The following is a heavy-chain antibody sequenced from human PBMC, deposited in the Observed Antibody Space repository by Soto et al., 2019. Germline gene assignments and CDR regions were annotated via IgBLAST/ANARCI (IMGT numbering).Heavy chain of an antibody. D-gene: IGHD3-16*01. CDR2: TDISGST. V-gene: IGHV4-4*07. Sequence: SETLSLTCTVSGGSISNYYWSWIRQPAGKGLEWIGRTDISGSTNHNPSLKSRVTMSVDMSKNQFSLKVSSVTAADTAVYYCARDSFGGAPHYYYAMDVWGQGTTVTVSS. CDR3: ARDSFGGAPHYYYAMDV. J-gene: IGHJ6*02. CDR1: GGSISNYY.